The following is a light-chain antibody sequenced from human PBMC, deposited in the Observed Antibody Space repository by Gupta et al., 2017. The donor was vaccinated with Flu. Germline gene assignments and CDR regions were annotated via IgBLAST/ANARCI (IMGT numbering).Light chain of an antibody. V-gene: IGLV1-44*01. CDR2: NDN. J-gene: IGLJ2*01. CDR3: ASWDDSLDGHVI. Sequence: QSVLTQPPSASGTPGQKVTISCSGSNSNIGSNPVSWYHQLPGAAPKLLIYNDNQRPSGVPDRFSGSKSGTSASLAISGLQSEDDADYLCASWDDSLDGHVIFGTGTKLTVL. CDR1: NSNIGSNP.